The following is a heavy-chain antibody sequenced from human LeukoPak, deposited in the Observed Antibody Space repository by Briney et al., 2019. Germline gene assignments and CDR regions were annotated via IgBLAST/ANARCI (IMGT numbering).Heavy chain of an antibody. CDR3: ARGDGSSSILEDAFDI. CDR2: INPNSGGT. J-gene: IGHJ3*02. CDR1: GYTFTGNY. D-gene: IGHD6-6*01. Sequence: GASVKVSCEASGYTFTGNYMHWVRQAPGQGLEWMGWINPNSGGTTYAQKFQGRVTMTRDTSISTAYMELSGLRSDDTAVYFCARGDGSSSILEDAFDIWGQGTMVTVSS. V-gene: IGHV1-2*02.